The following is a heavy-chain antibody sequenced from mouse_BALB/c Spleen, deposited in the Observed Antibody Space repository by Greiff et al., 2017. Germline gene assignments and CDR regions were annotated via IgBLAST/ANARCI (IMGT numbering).Heavy chain of an antibody. V-gene: IGHV1-7*01. CDR1: GYTFTSYW. D-gene: IGHD2-14*01. Sequence: VQLQQSGAELAKPGASVKMSCKASGYTFTSYWMHWVKQRPGQGLEWIGYINPSTCYTEYNQKFKDKATLTADKSSSTAYMQLSSLTSEDSAVYYCARRDRYDDFDYWGQGTTLTVSS. CDR3: ARRDRYDDFDY. CDR2: INPSTCYT. J-gene: IGHJ2*01.